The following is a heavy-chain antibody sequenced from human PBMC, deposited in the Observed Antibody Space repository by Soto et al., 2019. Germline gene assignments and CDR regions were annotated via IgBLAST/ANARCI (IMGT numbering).Heavy chain of an antibody. J-gene: IGHJ4*02. V-gene: IGHV3-11*05. CDR3: ARDPSIRSPPDY. D-gene: IGHD3-3*02. CDR1: GFTFNDYY. CDR2: ISSTGSYT. Sequence: GGSLILSCAASGFTFNDYYMTWIRQAPGTGLEWVSYISSTGSYTKYADSVKGRFTISRDNAKNSLYLQMDSLRDEDTGIYYCARDPSIRSPPDYWGRGTQVTVSS.